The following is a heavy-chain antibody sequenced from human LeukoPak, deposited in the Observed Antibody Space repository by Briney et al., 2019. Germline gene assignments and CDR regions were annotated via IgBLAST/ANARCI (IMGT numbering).Heavy chain of an antibody. CDR3: GKISGPTAAGIDY. D-gene: IGHD6-13*01. Sequence: PGGSLRLSCAASGFTFSDYYMSWIRQAPGKGLEWVSYISSSGSTIYYADSVKGRFTISRDTAKNSLYLQMNRLRAEETAVYYCGKISGPTAAGIDYWGQGTLVTVSS. J-gene: IGHJ4*02. CDR2: ISSSGSTI. CDR1: GFTFSDYY. V-gene: IGHV3-11*01.